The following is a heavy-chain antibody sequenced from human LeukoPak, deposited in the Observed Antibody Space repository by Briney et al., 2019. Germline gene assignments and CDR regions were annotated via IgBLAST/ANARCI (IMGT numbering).Heavy chain of an antibody. Sequence: PGGSLRLSCAASGFTFSSYAMSWVRQAPGKGLEWVSAISGSGGSTYYADSVKGRFTISRDNSKNTLYLQMNSLRAEDTAVYYCAKGLSVFTVTDLDYWGQGTLVTVSS. CDR2: ISGSGGST. J-gene: IGHJ4*02. CDR3: AKGLSVFTVTDLDY. V-gene: IGHV3-23*01. D-gene: IGHD4-17*01. CDR1: GFTFSSYA.